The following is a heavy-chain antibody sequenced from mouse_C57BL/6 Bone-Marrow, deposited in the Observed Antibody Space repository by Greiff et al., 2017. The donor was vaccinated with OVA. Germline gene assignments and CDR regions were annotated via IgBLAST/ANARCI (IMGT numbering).Heavy chain of an antibody. Sequence: EVQLQQSGPSLVRPSQTLSLTCTVTGFSINSDCYWIWIRQFPGNKLEYIGYTFYSGITYYNPSLESRTYITRDTSKNQFSLKLSSVTTEDTATYYCARDMYYGSSYGAWFAYWGQGTLVTVSA. J-gene: IGHJ3*01. CDR3: ARDMYYGSSYGAWFAY. CDR1: GFSINSDCY. D-gene: IGHD1-1*01. V-gene: IGHV3-3*01. CDR2: TFYSGIT.